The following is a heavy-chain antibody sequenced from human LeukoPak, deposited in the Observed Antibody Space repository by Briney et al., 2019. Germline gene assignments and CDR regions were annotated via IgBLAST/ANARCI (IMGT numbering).Heavy chain of an antibody. Sequence: SETLSLTCAVSGGSISSSNWWSWVRQPPGKGLEWIGEIDHSGSTNYNPSLKSRVTISIDKSKNQFSLKLSSVTAADTALYYCAKGGIHRGYYYYYMDVWGKGTTVTISS. CDR2: IDHSGST. CDR3: AKGGIHRGYYYYYMDV. D-gene: IGHD6-13*01. J-gene: IGHJ6*03. CDR1: GGSISSSNW. V-gene: IGHV4-4*02.